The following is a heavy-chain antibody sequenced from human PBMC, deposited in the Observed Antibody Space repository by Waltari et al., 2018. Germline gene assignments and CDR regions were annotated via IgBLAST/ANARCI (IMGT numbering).Heavy chain of an antibody. J-gene: IGHJ4*02. CDR2: VHGSTGRT. V-gene: IGHV4-4*02. CDR3: ARDRGRGLYLDT. CDR1: GDSARNTYL. D-gene: IGHD2-15*01. Sequence: QFQLQESGPGLVQPSGTLSLTCAVSGDSARNTYLWNWVRQPPGKGLEWIGQVHGSTGRTNYNPSFASRVTVSLDTYNNQFSLKLTYATAADTAVYYCARDRGRGLYLDTWGPGTLVTVSP.